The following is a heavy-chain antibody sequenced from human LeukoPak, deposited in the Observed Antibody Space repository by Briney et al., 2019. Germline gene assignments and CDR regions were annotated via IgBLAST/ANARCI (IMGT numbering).Heavy chain of an antibody. D-gene: IGHD1-1*01. V-gene: IGHV4-59*01. CDR1: GGSFSGYY. J-gene: IGHJ4*02. Sequence: SETLSLTCAVYGGSFSGYYWSWIRQPPGKGLEWIGYIHYSGSSNYNPSLQSRVTISVDTSRGHFSLKLSSATAADTAVYYRARGERLGPDFWGQGTLVTVSS. CDR3: ARGERLGPDF. CDR2: IHYSGSS.